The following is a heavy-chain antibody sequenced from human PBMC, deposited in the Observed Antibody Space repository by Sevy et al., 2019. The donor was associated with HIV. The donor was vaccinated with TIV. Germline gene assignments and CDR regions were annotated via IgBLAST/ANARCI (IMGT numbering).Heavy chain of an antibody. CDR3: ARTSEGEAPNWFDP. CDR2: IYTSGST. J-gene: IGHJ5*02. V-gene: IGHV4-4*07. CDR1: GGSISSYY. D-gene: IGHD2-21*01. Sequence: SETLSLTCTVSGGSISSYYWSWIRQPAGKGLEWIGRIYTSGSTNYNPSLKSRVTMSVDTSKNQFSLKLSSVTAADTAVYYCARTSEGEAPNWFDPWGRGTLVTVSS.